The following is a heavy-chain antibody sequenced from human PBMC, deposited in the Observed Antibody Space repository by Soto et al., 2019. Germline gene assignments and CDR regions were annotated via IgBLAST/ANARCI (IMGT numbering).Heavy chain of an antibody. CDR3: ARAVAATLADDFDI. J-gene: IGHJ3*02. V-gene: IGHV3-7*01. CDR2: IKQDGSEK. Sequence: GGSLRLSCAASGFTFSSYWMSWVRQAPGKGLEWVANIKQDGSEKYYVDSVKGRFTISRDNAKNSLYLQMNSLRAEDTAVYYCARAVAATLADDFDIWGQGTIVTVSS. D-gene: IGHD2-15*01. CDR1: GFTFSSYW.